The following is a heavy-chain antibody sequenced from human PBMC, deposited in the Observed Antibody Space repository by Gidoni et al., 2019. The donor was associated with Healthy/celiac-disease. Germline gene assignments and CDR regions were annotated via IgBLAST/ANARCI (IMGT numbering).Heavy chain of an antibody. V-gene: IGHV3-23*01. CDR3: AKDPRIAAAGTPYYFDY. CDR2: ISGSGGST. Sequence: EVQLLESGGGLVQPGGSLRLSCAASGFTLTSYAMSWVRQAPGKGLEWVSAISGSGGSTYYADSVKGRFTISRDNSKNTLYLQMNSLRAEDTAVYYCAKDPRIAAAGTPYYFDYWGQGTLVTVSS. J-gene: IGHJ4*02. D-gene: IGHD6-13*01. CDR1: GFTLTSYA.